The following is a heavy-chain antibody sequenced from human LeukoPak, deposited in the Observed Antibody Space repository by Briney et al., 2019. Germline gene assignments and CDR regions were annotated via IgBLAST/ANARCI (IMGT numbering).Heavy chain of an antibody. CDR2: IFPGGNT. J-gene: IGHJ4*02. D-gene: IGHD3-22*01. Sequence: GGSLRLSCTVSGFTASSNYMSWVRQAPGKGLEWVSVIFPGGNTFHADSVKGRFTISRDNSKNTLYLQMNSLRAEDTAVYYCAKQGYDSSGYYLGYWGQGTLVTVSP. V-gene: IGHV3-53*05. CDR3: AKQGYDSSGYYLGY. CDR1: GFTASSNY.